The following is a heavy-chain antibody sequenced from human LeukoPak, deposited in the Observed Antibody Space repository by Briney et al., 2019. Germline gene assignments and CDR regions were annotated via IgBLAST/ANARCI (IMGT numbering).Heavy chain of an antibody. CDR1: GASVSTYY. J-gene: IGHJ4*02. CDR2: VYTSGDT. V-gene: IGHV4-4*07. Sequence: SETLSLTCTVSGASVSTYYWSWIRQPAGKGLEWIGRVYTSGDTHYNASLRSRVTISVDKSKNQFSLMMTSVTVADTAVYYCAGRDYWGQGILVTVSS. CDR3: AGRDY.